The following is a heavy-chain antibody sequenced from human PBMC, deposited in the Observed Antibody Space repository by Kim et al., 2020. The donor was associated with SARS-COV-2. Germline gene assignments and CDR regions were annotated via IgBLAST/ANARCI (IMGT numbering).Heavy chain of an antibody. CDR1: GGTFSTYT. CDR3: ARTQGHVDSGGHHYYMNRFDA. J-gene: IGHJ5*02. Sequence: SVKVSCKTSGGTFSTYTLSWVRQAPGQGLEWLGGLIPGFAAPTFAQKFEGRLTITVDTSTNTGYMELRSLNSEDTAIYYCARTQGHVDSGGHHYYMNRFDAWGQGSLVTVSS. D-gene: IGHD5-12*01. CDR2: LIPGFAAP. V-gene: IGHV1-69*06.